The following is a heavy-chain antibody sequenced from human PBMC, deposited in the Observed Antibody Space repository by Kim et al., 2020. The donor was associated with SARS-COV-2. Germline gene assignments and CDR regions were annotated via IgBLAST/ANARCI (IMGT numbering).Heavy chain of an antibody. Sequence: GGSLRLSCAASGFTFSSYGMNWVRQAPGKGLEWVSSISSSSSYTYYADSVKGRFTISRDNAKNTLYLQMNSLRAEDTAVYYCARDKIGYSLNYSGQ. CDR2: ISSSSSYT. CDR1: GFTFSSYG. V-gene: IGHV3-21*01. D-gene: IGHD3-22*01. J-gene: IGHJ4*02. CDR3: ARDKIGYSLNY.